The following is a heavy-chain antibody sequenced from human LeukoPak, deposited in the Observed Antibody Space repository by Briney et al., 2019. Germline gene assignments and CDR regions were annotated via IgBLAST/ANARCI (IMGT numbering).Heavy chain of an antibody. D-gene: IGHD4-17*01. V-gene: IGHV4-59*12. Sequence: SETLSLTCTVSGGSISRSYWSWIRQPPGKGLEWVGYIHYIGSTNYNPSLKSRVTISVDRSKNQFSLKLSSVTAADTAVYYCARRGDYGDYVGYWGQGTLVTVSS. CDR3: ARRGDYGDYVGY. J-gene: IGHJ4*02. CDR1: GGSISRSY. CDR2: IHYIGST.